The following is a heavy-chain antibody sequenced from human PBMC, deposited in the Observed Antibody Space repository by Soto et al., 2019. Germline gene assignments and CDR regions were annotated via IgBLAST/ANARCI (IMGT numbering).Heavy chain of an antibody. J-gene: IGHJ4*02. Sequence: QITLKESGPTLVKPTQTLTLTCTFSGFSLSTSGVGVGWIRQPPGKALEWLAVIYWDDDKLYSPSLKGRLTITKDTSKHHVVLTMTNMYPVDTATYYCGQRSGVDSSGPCDYWGQGTLVTVSS. CDR3: GQRSGVDSSGPCDY. CDR2: IYWDDDK. CDR1: GFSLSTSGVG. D-gene: IGHD6-19*01. V-gene: IGHV2-5*02.